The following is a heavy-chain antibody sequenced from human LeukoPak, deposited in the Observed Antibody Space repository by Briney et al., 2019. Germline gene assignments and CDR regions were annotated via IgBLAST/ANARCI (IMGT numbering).Heavy chain of an antibody. CDR3: AIVRLLYDFWSGLDY. J-gene: IGHJ4*02. CDR1: GFTFSSYW. V-gene: IGHV3-7*01. CDR2: IKQDGSEK. Sequence: GGSLRLSCAASGFTFSSYWMSWVRQAPGKGLEWVANIKQDGSEKYYVDSVKGRFTISRDNAKNSLFLQMNSLRAEDTAVYYCAIVRLLYDFWSGLDYWGQGTLVTVSS. D-gene: IGHD3-3*01.